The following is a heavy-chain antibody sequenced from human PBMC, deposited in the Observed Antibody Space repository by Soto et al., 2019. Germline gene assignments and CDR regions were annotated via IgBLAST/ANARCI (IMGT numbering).Heavy chain of an antibody. J-gene: IGHJ3*02. CDR3: ARDPSFRDATIPGDLDDAFDI. CDR1: GGTFSSYA. D-gene: IGHD5-12*01. CDR2: IIPIFGTA. V-gene: IGHV1-69*06. Sequence: GASVKVSCKASGGTFSSYAISWVRQAPGQGLEWMGGIIPIFGTANYAQKFQGRVTITADKSTSTAYMELSSLRSEDTAVYYCARDPSFRDATIPGDLDDAFDIWGQGTMVTVSS.